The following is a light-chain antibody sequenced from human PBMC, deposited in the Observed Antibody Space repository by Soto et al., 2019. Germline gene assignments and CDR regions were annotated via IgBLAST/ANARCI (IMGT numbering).Light chain of an antibody. CDR3: SAWDDSLNGPV. CDR1: TPNIGNNA. Sequence: QSVLTQPPSVSAAPRRRVTISCSGRTPNIGNNAVNWYQLLPGKAPKLLIYYDDLLPSGVSDRFSGSKSGTSASLAISGLQSEDEAVYFCSAWDDSLNGPVFGGGTKLTVL. CDR2: YDD. J-gene: IGLJ2*01. V-gene: IGLV1-36*01.